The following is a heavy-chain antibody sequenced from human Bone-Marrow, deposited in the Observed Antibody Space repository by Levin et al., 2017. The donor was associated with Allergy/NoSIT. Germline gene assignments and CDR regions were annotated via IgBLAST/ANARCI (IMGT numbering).Heavy chain of an antibody. CDR3: AKEYYFDSSGSLFDY. Sequence: GGSLRLSCAGSGFTFSRYAMSWVRQAPGKGLEWVSSLSGSGDSTYYADSVKGRFTISRDNSKNTLYLQMDSLRVEDTAVYYCAKEYYFDSSGSLFDYWAQGTLVTVSS. J-gene: IGHJ4*02. V-gene: IGHV3-23*01. CDR1: GFTFSRYA. D-gene: IGHD3-22*01. CDR2: LSGSGDST.